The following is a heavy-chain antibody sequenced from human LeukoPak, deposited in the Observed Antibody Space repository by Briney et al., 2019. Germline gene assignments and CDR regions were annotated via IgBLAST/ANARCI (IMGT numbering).Heavy chain of an antibody. CDR2: INTNSGAT. J-gene: IGHJ3*01. CDR3: TKPQPGAFEV. CDR1: GYTFTSYA. D-gene: IGHD2-2*01. V-gene: IGHV1-2*02. Sequence: ASVKVSCKASGYTFTSYAMHWVRQAPGQGLEWMGWINTNSGATNYAQNFQGRVTMTRDTSISTAYMELSSLRSDDTALYYCTKPQPGAFEVWGQGTMVTVSS.